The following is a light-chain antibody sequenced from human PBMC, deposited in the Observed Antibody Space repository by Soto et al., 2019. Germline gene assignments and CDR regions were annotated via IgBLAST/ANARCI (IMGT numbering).Light chain of an antibody. V-gene: IGLV1-44*01. J-gene: IGLJ2*01. Sequence: QAVVTQPTSASGTPGQRVTISCSGGSSNIKTNGVSWYQQVPGAAPKLLIYSNNQRPSGAPDRFSGSKSGTSASLAISGLQSEDEATYHCATWDDSLNGLIFGGGTKLAVL. CDR3: ATWDDSLNGLI. CDR1: SSNIKTNG. CDR2: SNN.